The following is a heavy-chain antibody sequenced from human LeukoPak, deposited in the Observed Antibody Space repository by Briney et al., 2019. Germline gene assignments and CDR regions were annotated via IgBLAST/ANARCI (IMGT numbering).Heavy chain of an antibody. CDR1: GFTFTSSA. CDR3: AAVLFGYGPGDY. D-gene: IGHD3-10*02. CDR2: IVVGSGNT. J-gene: IGHJ4*02. V-gene: IGHV1-58*02. Sequence: GTSVKVSCKASGFTFTSSAMQWVRLARGQRLEWIGWIVVGSGNTNYAQKFQERVTITRDMSTSTAYMELSSLRSEDTAVYYCAAVLFGYGPGDYWGQGTLVTVSS.